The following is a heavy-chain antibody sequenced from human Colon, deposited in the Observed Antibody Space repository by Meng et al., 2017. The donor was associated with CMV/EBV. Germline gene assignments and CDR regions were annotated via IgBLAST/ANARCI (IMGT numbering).Heavy chain of an antibody. J-gene: IGHJ4*02. CDR1: GFSLDTRGVG. CDR3: ARRGSGSYAFDH. CDR2: IYWDDEK. V-gene: IGHV2-5*02. Sequence: CSFSGFSLDTRGVGVALIRQPPGKALEWLALIYWDDEKRYNPSLQNRLTISNDTSKNQVLLTMTNMDPADTATYYCARRGSGSYAFDHWGQGTLVTVSS. D-gene: IGHD1-26*01.